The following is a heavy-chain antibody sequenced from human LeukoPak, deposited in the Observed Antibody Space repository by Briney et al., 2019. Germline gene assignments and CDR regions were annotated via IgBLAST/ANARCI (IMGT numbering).Heavy chain of an antibody. V-gene: IGHV3-30-3*01. CDR1: GFTFSSYA. J-gene: IGHJ6*02. D-gene: IGHD3-3*01. Sequence: PGRSLRLSCAASGFTFSSYAMPWVRQAPGKGLERVAVISYDGSNKYYADSVKGRFTISRDNSKNTLYLQMNSLRAEDTAVYYCARDIQEKYYDFWSGGGYYYYGMDVWGQGTTVTVSS. CDR3: ARDIQEKYYDFWSGGGYYYYGMDV. CDR2: ISYDGSNK.